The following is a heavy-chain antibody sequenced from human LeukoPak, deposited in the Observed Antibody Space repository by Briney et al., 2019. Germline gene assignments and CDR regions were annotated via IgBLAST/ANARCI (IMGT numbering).Heavy chain of an antibody. CDR3: ARAPSNYDILTGYYYDWGAFDI. V-gene: IGHV4-4*07. D-gene: IGHD3-9*01. Sequence: SETLSLTCTVSSGSISSYYWSWIRQPAGKGLEWIGRIYTSGSTNYNPSLKSRVTMSVDTSKNQFSLKLSSVTAADTAVYYCARAPSNYDILTGYYYDWGAFDIWGQGTMVTVSS. J-gene: IGHJ3*02. CDR1: SGSISSYY. CDR2: IYTSGST.